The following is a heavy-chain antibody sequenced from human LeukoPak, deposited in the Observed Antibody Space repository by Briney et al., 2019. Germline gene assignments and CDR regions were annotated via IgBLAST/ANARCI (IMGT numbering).Heavy chain of an antibody. Sequence: GASVKVSCKASGYTFTSNGINWVRQAPGQGLEWMGWISAYNGNTNYAQKFQGRVAMTTDTSTSTAYMGLRSLRSDDTAVYYCARGGSYSGSYYYFDYWGQGTLVTVSS. D-gene: IGHD1-26*01. CDR2: ISAYNGNT. CDR3: ARGGSYSGSYYYFDY. J-gene: IGHJ4*02. CDR1: GYTFTSNG. V-gene: IGHV1-18*01.